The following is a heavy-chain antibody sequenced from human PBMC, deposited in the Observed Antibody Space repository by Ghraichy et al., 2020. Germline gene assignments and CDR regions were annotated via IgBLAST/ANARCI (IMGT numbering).Heavy chain of an antibody. CDR3: ARGDYYDSSGYYIDAFDI. J-gene: IGHJ3*02. CDR1: GFTFSRYW. CDR2: TRQDGSEN. Sequence: GGSLRLSCAASGFTFSRYWMSWVRQAPGKGLEWLANTRQDGSENYYVDSVKGRFTISRDNAKNSLYLQMNSLRAEDTAVYYCARGDYYDSSGYYIDAFDIWGQGTMVTVSS. V-gene: IGHV3-7*01. D-gene: IGHD3-22*01.